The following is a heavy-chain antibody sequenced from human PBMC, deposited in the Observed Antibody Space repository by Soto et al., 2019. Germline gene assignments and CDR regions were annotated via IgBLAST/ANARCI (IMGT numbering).Heavy chain of an antibody. CDR1: GDSVSSHSAG. J-gene: IGHJ6*03. CDR3: ARGSWDDVSGHYYMDV. D-gene: IGHD1-1*01. CDR2: TYYRSKWYF. Sequence: SQSLSLTCAISGDSVSSHSAGWNWSRQTPSRGLEWLGRTYYRSKWYFNYAVSVESRITINPDTSKNQFSLQLSSVTPDDTAVYYCARGSWDDVSGHYYMDVWGKGTKVTVSS. V-gene: IGHV6-1*01.